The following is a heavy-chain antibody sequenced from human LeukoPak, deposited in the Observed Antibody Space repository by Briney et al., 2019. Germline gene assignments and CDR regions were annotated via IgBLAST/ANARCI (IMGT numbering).Heavy chain of an antibody. CDR2: IPGSGGYT. J-gene: IGHJ4*02. Sequence: GGSLRRSCAASGFTISSSAMSWLRQAPGKGLEWVSAIPGSGGYTYYADSVKGRFTISRDNSKNTLYLQMSSLRAEDTAVYYCAKDYSIGWYLNYWGQGTLVTVSS. V-gene: IGHV3-23*01. CDR3: AKDYSIGWYLNY. CDR1: GFTISSSA. D-gene: IGHD6-19*01.